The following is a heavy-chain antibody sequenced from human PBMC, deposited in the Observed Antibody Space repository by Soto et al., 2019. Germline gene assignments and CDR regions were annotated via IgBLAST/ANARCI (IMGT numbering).Heavy chain of an antibody. CDR3: ARDRQPIGAGAASPGD. CDR1: GFTFSSYG. Sequence: QVQLVESGGGVVQPGRSLRLSCAASGFTFSSYGMHWVRQAPGKGLEWVAVIWYDGSNKYYAESVKGRFTISRDNSKNTLYLQMNSLRAEDTAVYYCARDRQPIGAGAASPGDWGHGTLVTVSS. D-gene: IGHD6-13*01. V-gene: IGHV3-33*01. CDR2: IWYDGSNK. J-gene: IGHJ4*01.